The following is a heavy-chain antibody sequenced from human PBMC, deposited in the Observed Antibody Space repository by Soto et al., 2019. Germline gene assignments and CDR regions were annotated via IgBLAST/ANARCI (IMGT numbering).Heavy chain of an antibody. CDR3: AKDRVESGLGEIDY. J-gene: IGHJ4*02. CDR2: ISYDGSKK. D-gene: IGHD3-16*01. CDR1: GFSFSNNG. Sequence: QVQLVESGGGVVQPGRSLRLSCAASGFSFSNNGMHWVRQAPSKGLEWVAIISYDGSKKYYADSVKGRFTISRDNSKNTLFLQMNSLRVEDTAVFYCAKDRVESGLGEIDYWGQGTLVTVSS. V-gene: IGHV3-30*18.